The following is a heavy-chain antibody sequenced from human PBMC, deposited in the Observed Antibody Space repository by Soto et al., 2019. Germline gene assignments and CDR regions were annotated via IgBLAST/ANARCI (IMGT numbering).Heavy chain of an antibody. Sequence: EVQLLESGGGLVQPGGSLRLSCAASGFTFSTYAMTWVRQAPGKGLKWVSALSASGATTYHEDSVNGRFTISRDNSENTLYLQMNILRAEDTAVYYCAKGLSGSQYSYYGMDVWGQGTTVTVSS. V-gene: IGHV3-23*01. CDR3: AKGLSGSQYSYYGMDV. J-gene: IGHJ6*02. CDR1: GFTFSTYA. D-gene: IGHD1-26*01. CDR2: LSASGATT.